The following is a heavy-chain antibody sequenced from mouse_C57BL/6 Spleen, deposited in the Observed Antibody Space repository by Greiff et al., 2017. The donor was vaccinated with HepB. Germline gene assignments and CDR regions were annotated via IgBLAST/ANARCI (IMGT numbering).Heavy chain of an antibody. V-gene: IGHV1-76*01. CDR1: GYTFTDYY. CDR2: IYPGSGNT. Sequence: VQLVESGAELVKPGASVKLSCKASGYTFTDYYINWVKQRPGQGLEWIARIYPGSGNTYYNKKFKGKATLTAEKSSSTAYIQLSSLTTDASAVYSGAYSWANMYWYFDVWGTGTTVTVSS. J-gene: IGHJ1*03. CDR3: AYSWANMYWYFDV.